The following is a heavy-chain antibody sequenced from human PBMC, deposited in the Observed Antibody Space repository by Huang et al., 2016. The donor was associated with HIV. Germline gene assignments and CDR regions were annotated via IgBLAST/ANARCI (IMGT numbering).Heavy chain of an antibody. CDR3: ARHEFDKTNYYYYGLDV. Sequence: VHLQESGPRLVKPSETLSLTCTVSGASLGAFSWYWVRPSAGRGLECIGTVQKRGGTTYIASLRGRVIITVDTSKSQISLNVTSMTAADTATYYCARHEFDKTNYYYYGLDVWGHGTTVIVSS. CDR1: GASLGAFS. CDR2: VQKRGGT. D-gene: IGHD3-10*01. V-gene: IGHV4-4*07. J-gene: IGHJ6*02.